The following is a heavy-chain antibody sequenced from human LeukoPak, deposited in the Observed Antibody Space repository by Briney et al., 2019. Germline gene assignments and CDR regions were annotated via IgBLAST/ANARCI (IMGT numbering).Heavy chain of an antibody. CDR3: AREGGFYRPLDY. CDR1: GGSVINTNW. J-gene: IGHJ4*02. Sequence: SETLSLTCGVSGGSVINTNWWTWVRQPPGKGLEWIGEVHLDGRTNYNPSLESRLTMSVDVSESQVSLKLTSVTAADTAVYYCAREGGFYRPLDYSGQGTLVTVSS. CDR2: VHLDGRT. D-gene: IGHD3-3*01. V-gene: IGHV4-4*02.